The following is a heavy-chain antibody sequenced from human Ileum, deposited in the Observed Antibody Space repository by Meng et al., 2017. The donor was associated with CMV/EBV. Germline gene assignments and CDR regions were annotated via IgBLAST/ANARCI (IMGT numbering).Heavy chain of an antibody. J-gene: IGHJ4*01. D-gene: IGHD6-13*01. CDR1: GYTFTNYY. Sequence: ASVKVSCKASGYTFTNYYIHWVRQAPGQGLQWLGWLNPNNGGTRYTPRLQGRVTMTRDTSINTAYMDLYRLQSDDTSVYYCAKSLAAADPTEYWGQGTKVTVSS. CDR3: AKSLAAADPTEY. V-gene: IGHV1-2*02. CDR2: LNPNNGGT.